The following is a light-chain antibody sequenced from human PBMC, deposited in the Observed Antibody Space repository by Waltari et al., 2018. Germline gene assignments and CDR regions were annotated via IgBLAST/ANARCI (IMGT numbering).Light chain of an antibody. J-gene: IGLJ2*01. Sequence: NFMLTQPHSVSESPGKTVTISCTRSSGSIASNYVQWYQQRPGSSPTTVIYEDNQRPSGFPGRFSGSIDSSSNSASLTISGLKTEDEADYYCQSYDSSNVVFGGGTKLTVL. V-gene: IGLV6-57*01. CDR1: SGSIASNY. CDR3: QSYDSSNVV. CDR2: EDN.